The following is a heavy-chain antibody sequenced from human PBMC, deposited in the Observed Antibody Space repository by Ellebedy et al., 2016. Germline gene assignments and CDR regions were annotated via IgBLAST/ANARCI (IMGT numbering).Heavy chain of an antibody. D-gene: IGHD3-10*01. J-gene: IGHJ4*02. Sequence: ASVKVSCKTSGFTFTRYGISWVRQAPGQGLEWMGWISIYNFDTKYAQKFQGRVTLTADISTDTAFMELRSLRPDDTADYYCARRIHYDYGSGNEYHFDYWGQGTLVTVSS. CDR2: ISIYNFDT. CDR3: ARRIHYDYGSGNEYHFDY. CDR1: GFTFTRYG. V-gene: IGHV1-18*01.